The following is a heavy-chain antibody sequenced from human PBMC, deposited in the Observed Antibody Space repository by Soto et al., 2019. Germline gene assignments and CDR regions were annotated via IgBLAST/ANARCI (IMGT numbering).Heavy chain of an antibody. CDR1: GYSFTSYW. CDR2: IDPSDSYT. CDR3: ARHDSGPRMDV. Sequence: GASLKISCQGSGYSFTSYWISWVRQMPGKGLEWMGRIDPSDSYTNYSPSFQGHVTISADKSISTAYLQWSSLKASDTAMYYCARHDSGPRMDVWGQGTTVTVSS. J-gene: IGHJ6*02. D-gene: IGHD3-22*01. V-gene: IGHV5-10-1*01.